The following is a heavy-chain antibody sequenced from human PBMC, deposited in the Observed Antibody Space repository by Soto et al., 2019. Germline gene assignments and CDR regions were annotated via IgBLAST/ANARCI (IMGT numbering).Heavy chain of an antibody. CDR1: GFTFSSYS. CDR3: ARGFGTRFCGGDCYSAYYFDY. J-gene: IGHJ4*02. CDR2: ISSSSSTI. V-gene: IGHV3-48*02. Sequence: GGSLRLSCAASGFTFSSYSMNWVRQAPGKGLEWVSYISSSSSTIYYADSVKGRFTISRDNAKNSLYLQMNSLRDEDTAVYYCARGFGTRFCGGDCYSAYYFDYWGQGTLVTVSS. D-gene: IGHD2-21*02.